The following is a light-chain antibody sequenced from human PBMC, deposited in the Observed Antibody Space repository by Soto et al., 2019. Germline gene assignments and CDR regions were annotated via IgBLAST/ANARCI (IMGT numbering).Light chain of an antibody. V-gene: IGKV1-5*01. CDR2: DAS. Sequence: DIQMTQSPFTLSASVGDRVTITCRASQSLSRWLAWYQQKPGKAPKLLIYDASSLESVVPSRFSGSGSGTEFTLTISSLQPDDFASYYCQQYRTYSFGQGSRVEIK. CDR1: QSLSRW. J-gene: IGKJ1*01. CDR3: QQYRTYS.